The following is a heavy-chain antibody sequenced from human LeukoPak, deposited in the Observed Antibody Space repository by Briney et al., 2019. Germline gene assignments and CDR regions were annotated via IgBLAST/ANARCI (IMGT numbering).Heavy chain of an antibody. CDR1: GYTFTGYY. J-gene: IGHJ5*02. D-gene: IGHD1-14*01. V-gene: IGHV1-2*02. Sequence: ASVKVSCKASGYTFTGYYMHWVRQAPGQGLEWMGWINPNSGGTNYAQKLQGRVTMTTDTSTSTAYMELRSLSSDDTAVYYCARVIPIPGSGNWFDPWGQGTLVTVSS. CDR3: ARVIPIPGSGNWFDP. CDR2: INPNSGGT.